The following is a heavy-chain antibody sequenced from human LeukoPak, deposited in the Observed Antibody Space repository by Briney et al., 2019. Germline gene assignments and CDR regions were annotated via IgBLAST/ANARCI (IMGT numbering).Heavy chain of an antibody. CDR1: GFTFSSYG. CDR3: ARVASRYYYYYTDV. D-gene: IGHD5-12*01. V-gene: IGHV3-30*02. Sequence: GGSLRLSCAASGFTFSSYGMHWVRQAPGKGLEWVAFIRYDGSNKYYADSVKGRFTISRDNSKNTLYLQMNSLRAEDTAVYYCARVASRYYYYYTDVWGKGTTVTISS. J-gene: IGHJ6*03. CDR2: IRYDGSNK.